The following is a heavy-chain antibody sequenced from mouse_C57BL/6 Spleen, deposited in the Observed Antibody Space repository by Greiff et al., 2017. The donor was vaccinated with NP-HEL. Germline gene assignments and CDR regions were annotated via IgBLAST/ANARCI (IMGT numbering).Heavy chain of an antibody. V-gene: IGHV1-50*01. J-gene: IGHJ3*01. CDR1: GYTFTSYW. Sequence: QVQLQQPGAELVKPGASVKLSCKASGYTFTSYWMQWVKQRPGQGLEWIGEIDPSDSYTNYNQKFKGKATLTVATSSSTAYMQLSSLTSEDSAVYYCARKGYPAWFAYWGQGTLVTVSA. CDR3: ARKGYPAWFAY. CDR2: IDPSDSYT.